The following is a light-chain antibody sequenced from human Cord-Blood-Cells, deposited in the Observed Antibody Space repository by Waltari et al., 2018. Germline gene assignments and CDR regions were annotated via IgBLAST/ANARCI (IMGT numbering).Light chain of an antibody. V-gene: IGKV1-33*01. CDR2: DAS. J-gene: IGKJ3*01. CDR3: QQYDNLRPT. CDR1: QDISNY. Sequence: DIQMTQSPSSLSASVGDRVTITRQASQDISNYLNWYQQKPGKAPKLRIYDASNLETGVPSRFSGSGSGTDFTFTISSLQPEDIATYYCQQYDNLRPTFGPGTKVDIK.